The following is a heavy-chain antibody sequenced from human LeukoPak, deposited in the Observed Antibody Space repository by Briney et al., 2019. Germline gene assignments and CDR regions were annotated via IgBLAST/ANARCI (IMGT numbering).Heavy chain of an antibody. CDR2: LGVSVSGYGGST. J-gene: IGHJ1*01. CDR3: AKDRSSRAVAGKKTLYFQH. Sequence: GGSLRLSCAASGFTFSRYAMSWVRQAPGKGLEWVSALGVSVSGYGGSTYYADSVKGRLTISRDNSKNTLYLQMNSLRAEDTAVYYCAKDRSSRAVAGKKTLYFQHWGQGTLVTVSS. CDR1: GFTFSRYA. V-gene: IGHV3-23*01. D-gene: IGHD6-19*01.